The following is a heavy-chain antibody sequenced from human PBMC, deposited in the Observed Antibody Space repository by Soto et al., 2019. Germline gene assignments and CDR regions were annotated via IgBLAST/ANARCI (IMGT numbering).Heavy chain of an antibody. J-gene: IGHJ6*02. V-gene: IGHV4-30-4*01. CDR1: GGSISSGDYY. CDR2: IYYSGST. CDR3: ARDRLSPAYYYYGMDV. Sequence: QVQLQESGPGLVKPSQTLSLTCTVSGGSISSGDYYWSWIRQPPGKGLEWIGYIYYSGSTYYNPSLKSRVTISVNTSKNQFSLKLSSVTAADTAVYYCARDRLSPAYYYYGMDVWGQGTTVTVSS.